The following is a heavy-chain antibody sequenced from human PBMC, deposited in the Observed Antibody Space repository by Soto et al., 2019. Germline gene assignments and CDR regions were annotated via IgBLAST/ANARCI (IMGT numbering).Heavy chain of an antibody. CDR2: ISYDGSNK. CDR3: ARDAEYYYDSSGYFHDAFDT. V-gene: IGHV3-30-3*01. CDR1: GFTFSSYA. Sequence: QVQLVESGGGVVQPGRSLRLSCAASGFTFSSYAMHWVRQAPGKGLEWVSVISYDGSNKYYADSGKGRFTISRDNSKNTQYLQMNSLRAEDTAVYYCARDAEYYYDSSGYFHDAFDTWGQGTMVTVSS. J-gene: IGHJ3*02. D-gene: IGHD3-22*01.